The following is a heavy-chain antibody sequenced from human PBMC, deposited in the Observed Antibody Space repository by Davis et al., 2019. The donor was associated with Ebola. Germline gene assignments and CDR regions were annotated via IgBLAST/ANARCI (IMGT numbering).Heavy chain of an antibody. J-gene: IGHJ2*01. D-gene: IGHD5-12*01. Sequence: SETLSLTCTVSGGSISSYYWSWIRQPPGKGLEWIGSIYYSGSTYYNPSLKSRVTISVDTSKNQFSLKLSSVTAADTAVYYCARQGTTIGWYFDLWGRGTLVTVSS. CDR3: ARQGTTIGWYFDL. CDR2: IYYSGST. V-gene: IGHV4-59*05. CDR1: GGSISSYY.